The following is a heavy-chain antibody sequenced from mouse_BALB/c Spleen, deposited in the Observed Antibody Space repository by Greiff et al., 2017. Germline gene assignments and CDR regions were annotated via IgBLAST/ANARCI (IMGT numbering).Heavy chain of an antibody. CDR3: VVARAMDY. V-gene: IGHV7-3*02. Sequence: EVKVVESGGGLVQPGGSLRLSCATSGFTFTDYYMSWVRQPPGKALEWLGFIRNKANGYTTEYSASVKGRFTISRDNSQSILYLQMNTLRAEDSATYYCVVARAMDYWGQGTSVTVSS. D-gene: IGHD1-3*01. CDR2: IRNKANGYTT. CDR1: GFTFTDYY. J-gene: IGHJ4*01.